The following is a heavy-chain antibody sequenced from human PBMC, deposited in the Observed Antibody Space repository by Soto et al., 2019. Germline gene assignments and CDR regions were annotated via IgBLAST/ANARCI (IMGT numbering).Heavy chain of an antibody. CDR2: IYYSGTT. D-gene: IGHD2-21*01. J-gene: IGHJ4*02. CDR3: ARQTIIQGAY. Sequence: PSETLSLTCTVSGGSISSSDYYWGWIRQSPGKGLEWIGCIYYSGTTYYNPSLKSRVTISVDTSKNQFSLKLRSVTAADTAVYYCARQTIIQGAYWGQGTLVTVSS. V-gene: IGHV4-39*01. CDR1: GGSISSSDYY.